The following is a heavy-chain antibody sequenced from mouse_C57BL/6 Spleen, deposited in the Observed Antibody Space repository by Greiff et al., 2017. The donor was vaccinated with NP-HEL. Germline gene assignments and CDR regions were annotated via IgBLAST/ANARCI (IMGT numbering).Heavy chain of an antibody. CDR1: GYTFTDYH. J-gene: IGHJ3*01. V-gene: IGHV1-18*01. CDR2: INPNNGGT. Sequence: EVQLQQSGPELVKPGASVKIPCKASGYTFTDYHMDWVKQSPGKGLEWIGDINPNNGGTNYNQKFKGKATLTVDKSSSTAYMELRSLTSEDTAVYYCARRDSFAYWGQGTLVTVSA. D-gene: IGHD3-3*01. CDR3: ARRDSFAY.